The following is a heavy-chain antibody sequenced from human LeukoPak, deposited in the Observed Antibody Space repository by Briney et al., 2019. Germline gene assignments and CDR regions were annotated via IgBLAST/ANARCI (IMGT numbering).Heavy chain of an antibody. CDR1: GGSFSGYY. CDR3: ARGGRRRYFDY. D-gene: IGHD3-10*01. J-gene: IGHJ4*02. V-gene: IGHV4-34*01. CDR2: INHSGST. Sequence: SETLSLTCAVYGGSFSGYYWSWLRQPPGKGLEWIGEINHSGSTNYNPSLKSRVTISVDTSKNQFSLKLSSVTAADTAVYYCARGGRRRYFDYWGQGTLVTVSS.